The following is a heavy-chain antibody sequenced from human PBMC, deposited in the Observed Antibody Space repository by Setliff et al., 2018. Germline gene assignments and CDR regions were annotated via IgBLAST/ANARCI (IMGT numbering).Heavy chain of an antibody. J-gene: IGHJ4*02. CDR2: LYYSGTT. CDR1: GASISGYY. V-gene: IGHV4-59*01. D-gene: IGHD3-22*01. Sequence: SETLSLTCSVSGASISGYYWSWIRQSPTKGLEWIGSLYYSGTTSYNPSLKSRVTMSAXXXXXQFFXXXSSVTTADTALYYCAREGDTSGHYYGGGFDYWGQGIPVTVS. CDR3: AREGDTSGHYYGGGFDY.